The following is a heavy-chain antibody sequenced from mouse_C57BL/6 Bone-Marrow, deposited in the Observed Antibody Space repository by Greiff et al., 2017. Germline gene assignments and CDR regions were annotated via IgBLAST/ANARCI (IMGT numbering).Heavy chain of an antibody. CDR1: GYTFTSYW. Sequence: VQLQQSGTVLARPGASVKMSCKTSGYTFTSYWMHWVKQRPGQGLEWIGAIYPGNSDPSYNQKFKGKAKLTAVTSASTAYMELSSLTNEDSAVYYCTRRGNYYGSPAWFAYWGQGTLVTVSA. CDR3: TRRGNYYGSPAWFAY. V-gene: IGHV1-5*01. D-gene: IGHD1-1*01. CDR2: IYPGNSDP. J-gene: IGHJ3*01.